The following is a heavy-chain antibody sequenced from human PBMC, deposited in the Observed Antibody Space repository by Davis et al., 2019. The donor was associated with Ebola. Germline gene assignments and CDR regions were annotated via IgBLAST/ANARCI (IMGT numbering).Heavy chain of an antibody. CDR2: IKQDGSEK. CDR1: GFTFSSYW. CDR3: ARCRYDFWCGYPYYFDY. Sequence: GESLKISCAASGFTFSSYWMSWVRQAPGKGLEWVANIKQDGSEKYYVDSVKGRFTISRDNAKNSLYLQMNSLRAEDTAVYYCARCRYDFWCGYPYYFDYWGQGTLVTVSS. J-gene: IGHJ4*02. D-gene: IGHD3-3*01. V-gene: IGHV3-7*01.